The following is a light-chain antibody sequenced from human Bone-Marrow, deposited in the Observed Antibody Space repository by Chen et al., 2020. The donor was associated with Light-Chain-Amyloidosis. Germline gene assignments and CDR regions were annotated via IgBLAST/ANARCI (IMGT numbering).Light chain of an antibody. CDR2: DDS. CDR1: NIGSTS. J-gene: IGLJ3*02. CDR3: QVWDRSSDRPV. V-gene: IGLV3-21*02. Sequence: SYVLTQPSSVPVVPGQTATIACGGNNIGSTSVHWYQQTPGQAPLLVVYDDSDRPSGIPERLSGSNSGNTATLTISRVEAGDEADYYCQVWDRSSDRPVFGGGTKLTVL.